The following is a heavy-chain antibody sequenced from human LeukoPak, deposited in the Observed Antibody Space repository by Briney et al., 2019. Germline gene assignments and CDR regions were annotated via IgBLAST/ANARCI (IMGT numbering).Heavy chain of an antibody. CDR3: ARESSVVVPAAKDI. V-gene: IGHV3-21*01. Sequence: GRSLRLSCAVSGFTFNSYCMNWVRQAPGKGLEWVSSISSKNYIYYADSVKGRFTISRDNAKNSLYLQMNSLRAEDTAVYYCARESSVVVPAAKDIWGQGTMVTVSS. CDR2: ISSKNYI. CDR1: GFTFNSYC. D-gene: IGHD2-2*01. J-gene: IGHJ3*02.